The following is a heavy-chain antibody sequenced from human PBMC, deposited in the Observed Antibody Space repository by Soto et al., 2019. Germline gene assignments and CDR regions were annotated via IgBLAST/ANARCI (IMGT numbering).Heavy chain of an antibody. Sequence: GGSLRLSCAASGFTFSSYAMRWVRQAPVKGLEWVSAISGSCGSTYYADSVKGRFTISRDNSKNTLYLQMNSLRAEDTAVYYCARRGSGSYYDYWGQGTLVTVSS. CDR2: ISGSCGST. V-gene: IGHV3-23*01. CDR1: GFTFSSYA. CDR3: ARRGSGSYYDY. D-gene: IGHD1-26*01. J-gene: IGHJ4*02.